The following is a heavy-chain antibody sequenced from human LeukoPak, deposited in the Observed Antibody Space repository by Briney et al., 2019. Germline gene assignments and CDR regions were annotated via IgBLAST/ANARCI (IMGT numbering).Heavy chain of an antibody. Sequence: GGSLRLSCAASGFTFGDYAMHWVRQAPGKGLEWVSGISWNSGSIGYADSVKGRFTISRDNAKNSLYLQMNSLRAEDMALYYCAKAPGYDFWSGYSYFDYWGQGTLVTVSS. J-gene: IGHJ4*02. CDR2: ISWNSGSI. D-gene: IGHD3-3*01. CDR1: GFTFGDYA. V-gene: IGHV3-9*03. CDR3: AKAPGYDFWSGYSYFDY.